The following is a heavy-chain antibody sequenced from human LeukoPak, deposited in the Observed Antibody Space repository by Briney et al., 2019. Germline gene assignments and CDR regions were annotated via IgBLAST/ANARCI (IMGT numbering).Heavy chain of an antibody. J-gene: IGHJ4*02. V-gene: IGHV3-23*01. CDR3: AKTLTPYCSGGSCYSGFDY. CDR2: ISGSGGST. D-gene: IGHD2-15*01. Sequence: GGSLRLSCAASGFTFSSYAMSWVRQAPGKGLEWVSAISGSGGSTYYADSVKGRFTISRDNSKNTLYLQMNSLRAEDTAVYYCAKTLTPYCSGGSCYSGFDYWGQGTLVTVSS. CDR1: GFTFSSYA.